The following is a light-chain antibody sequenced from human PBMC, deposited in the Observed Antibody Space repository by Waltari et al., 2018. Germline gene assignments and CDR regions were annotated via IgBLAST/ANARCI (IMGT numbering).Light chain of an antibody. CDR1: QSVSSN. J-gene: IGKJ1*01. CDR3: QQYNNWPGT. Sequence: TVMTQSPATLSVSPGERATLSCRASQSVSSNLAWYQQKPGQAPRLLIYGASTRATGIPARFSGSGSGTEFTLTISSLQSEDFAVYYCQQYNNWPGTFGQGTNVEIK. CDR2: GAS. V-gene: IGKV3-15*01.